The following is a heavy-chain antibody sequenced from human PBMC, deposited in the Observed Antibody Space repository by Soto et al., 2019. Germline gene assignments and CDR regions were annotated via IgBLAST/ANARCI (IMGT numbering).Heavy chain of an antibody. Sequence: QVQLVQSGAEVKKPGASVKVSCKASGYTFRNYAVNRVRQAPGQGLEWMGSINTYNGNTNYAQSLQDRVTLTADTSTSIALLVLTSLSSDDTAVDYCAMSPRGEMATDWGQGTLVIVSS. CDR1: GYTFRNYA. CDR3: AMSPRGEMATD. J-gene: IGHJ1*01. CDR2: INTYNGNT. V-gene: IGHV1-18*01. D-gene: IGHD5-12*01.